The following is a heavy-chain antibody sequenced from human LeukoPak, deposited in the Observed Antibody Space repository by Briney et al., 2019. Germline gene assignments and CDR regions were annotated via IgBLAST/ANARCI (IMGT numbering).Heavy chain of an antibody. CDR1: GFPFRSYA. CDR2: ITDDEDT. Sequence: GSLALSCVASGFPFRSYAMTWVRQTPGKGLESVSVITDDEDTYYADSVKGRFTISRDNPQNTVCLQMNSLRVEDTAVYYCAKVDYWSPENYFDSWGQGTLVTVSS. J-gene: IGHJ4*02. CDR3: AKVDYWSPENYFDS. D-gene: IGHD1-1*01. V-gene: IGHV3-23*01.